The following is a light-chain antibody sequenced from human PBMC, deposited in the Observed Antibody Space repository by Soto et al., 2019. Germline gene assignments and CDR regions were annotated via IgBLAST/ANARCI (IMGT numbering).Light chain of an antibody. Sequence: IVLTQSPATLSLSPGERATLSCRVSQSVSNYLAWYQQKPGQAPRLLIYDASNRATDIPARFSGSGSGTDFTLTISSLEPEDFAVYYCQQRSNWPPFTFGQGTRLEIK. CDR2: DAS. CDR3: QQRSNWPPFT. J-gene: IGKJ5*01. CDR1: QSVSNY. V-gene: IGKV3-11*01.